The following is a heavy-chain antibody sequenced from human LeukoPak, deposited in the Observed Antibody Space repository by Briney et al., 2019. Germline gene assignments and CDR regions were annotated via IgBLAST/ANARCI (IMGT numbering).Heavy chain of an antibody. Sequence: GGSLRLSCAASGFTFSSYSMNWVRQAPGKGLEWVSSISSSSSYIYYADSVKGRFTISRDNSKSTLSLQMNSLRAEDTAVYYCAKDLRVTIFGVVQYYFDYWGQGTLVTVSS. D-gene: IGHD3-3*01. J-gene: IGHJ4*02. V-gene: IGHV3-21*04. CDR2: ISSSSSYI. CDR1: GFTFSSYS. CDR3: AKDLRVTIFGVVQYYFDY.